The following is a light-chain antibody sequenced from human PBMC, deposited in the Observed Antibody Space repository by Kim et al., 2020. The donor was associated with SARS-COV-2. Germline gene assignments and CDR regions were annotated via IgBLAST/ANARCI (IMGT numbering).Light chain of an antibody. V-gene: IGKV3-15*01. J-gene: IGKJ4*01. Sequence: EIVMTQSPATLSVPPGERATLSCRASQSVSSNLAWYQQKPGQAPRLLIYGASTRATGIPGRFSGSGSGTEFTLTISSLQSEDFAVYYCQQYSHWPLTFGGGNKVDIK. CDR2: GAS. CDR1: QSVSSN. CDR3: QQYSHWPLT.